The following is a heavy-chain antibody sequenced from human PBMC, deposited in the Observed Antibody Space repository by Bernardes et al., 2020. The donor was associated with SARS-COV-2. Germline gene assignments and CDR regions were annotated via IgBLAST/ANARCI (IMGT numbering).Heavy chain of an antibody. CDR2: ISSSSSYT. J-gene: IGHJ6*02. CDR3: ARVGYCSGGSCYSVDYYYYGMDV. Sequence: GGSLRLSCAASGFTFSDYYMSWIRQAPGKGLEWVSYISSSSSYTNYADSVKGRFTISRDNAKNSLYLQMNSLRAEDTAVYYCARVGYCSGGSCYSVDYYYYGMDVWGQGTTVTVSS. CDR1: GFTFSDYY. V-gene: IGHV3-11*06. D-gene: IGHD2-15*01.